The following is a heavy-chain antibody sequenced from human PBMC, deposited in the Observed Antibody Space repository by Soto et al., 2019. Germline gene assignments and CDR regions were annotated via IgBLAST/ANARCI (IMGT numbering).Heavy chain of an antibody. CDR3: ARLGVAGKGDYYGMDV. Sequence: GESLKISCKGSGYSFTSYWISWVRQIPGNGLEWMGRIDPSDSYTNYSPSFQGHVTISADKSISTAYLQWSSLKASATAMYYCARLGVAGKGDYYGMDVWGQGTTVTVSS. D-gene: IGHD6-19*01. CDR2: IDPSDSYT. J-gene: IGHJ6*02. V-gene: IGHV5-10-1*01. CDR1: GYSFTSYW.